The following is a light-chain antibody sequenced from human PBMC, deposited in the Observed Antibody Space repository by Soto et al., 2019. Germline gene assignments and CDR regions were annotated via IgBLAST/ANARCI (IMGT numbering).Light chain of an antibody. V-gene: IGLV2-14*01. CDR2: EVN. Sequence: QSALTQPASVSGSPGQSITISCTGTSSDVGGYNHVSWYQQHPGKAPKLMIYEVNNRPSGVSNRFSGSKSGNTASLTISRLQAEDEADYYCSSYTSSTTSVFGTGTKLTVL. CDR1: SSDVGGYNH. J-gene: IGLJ1*01. CDR3: SSYTSSTTSV.